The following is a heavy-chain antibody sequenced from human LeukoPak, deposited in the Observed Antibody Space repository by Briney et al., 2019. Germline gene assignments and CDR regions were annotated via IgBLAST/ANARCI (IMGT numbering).Heavy chain of an antibody. J-gene: IGHJ5*02. V-gene: IGHV4-34*01. Sequence: SETLSLTCAVYGGSFSGYYWSWIRQPPGKGLEWIGEINHSGSTNYNPSLKSRVTISVDTSKNQFSLKLSSVTAADTAVYYCAREVTVLNWFDPWGQGTLVTVSS. CDR2: INHSGST. CDR3: AREVTVLNWFDP. CDR1: GGSFSGYY. D-gene: IGHD4-11*01.